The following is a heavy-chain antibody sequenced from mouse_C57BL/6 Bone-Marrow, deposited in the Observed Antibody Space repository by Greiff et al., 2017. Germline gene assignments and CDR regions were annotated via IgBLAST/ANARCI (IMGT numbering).Heavy chain of an antibody. CDR2: ISNGGGST. Sequence: EVMLVESGGGLVQPGGSLKLSCAASGFTFSDYYMYWVRQTPEKRLEWVAYISNGGGSTSYTDNVKGRFTISRDNAKNTLYLQMSRLKSEDTAMYYCASFWDRGVDYWGQGPSVTVSS. D-gene: IGHD3-3*01. J-gene: IGHJ4*01. V-gene: IGHV5-12*01. CDR1: GFTFSDYY. CDR3: ASFWDRGVDY.